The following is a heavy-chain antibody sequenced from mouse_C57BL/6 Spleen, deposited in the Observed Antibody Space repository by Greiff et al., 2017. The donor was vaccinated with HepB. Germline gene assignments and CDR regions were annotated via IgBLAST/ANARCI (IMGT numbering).Heavy chain of an antibody. CDR3: ASTYYGLYYFDD. J-gene: IGHJ2*01. V-gene: IGHV1-50*01. D-gene: IGHD2-9*01. CDR1: GYTFTSYW. Sequence: VQLQQSGAELVKPGASVKLSCKASGYTFTSYWMQWVKQRPGQGLEWIGAIDPSDSYTNYNQKFKGKATLTVDTSSSTAYMQLSSLTSEDSAVYYCASTYYGLYYFDDWGQGTTLTVSS. CDR2: IDPSDSYT.